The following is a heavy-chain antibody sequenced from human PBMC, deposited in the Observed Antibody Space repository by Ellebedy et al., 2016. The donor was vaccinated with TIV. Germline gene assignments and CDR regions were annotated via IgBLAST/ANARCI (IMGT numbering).Heavy chain of an antibody. V-gene: IGHV1-8*01. D-gene: IGHD3-16*01. CDR2: MNPNSGNT. CDR3: VTDIINFGGASATDY. J-gene: IGHJ4*02. Sequence: AASVKVSCKASGYTFTDFDINWVRQATGQGLEWVGWMNPNSGNTGSAQKFQGRVTMTRDSSISTAYMELSSLRSEDTAVYYCVTDIINFGGASATDYWGQGTLVTVSS. CDR1: GYTFTDFD.